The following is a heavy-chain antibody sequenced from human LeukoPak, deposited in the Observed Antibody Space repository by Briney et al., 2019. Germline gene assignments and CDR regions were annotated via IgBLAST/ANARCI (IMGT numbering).Heavy chain of an antibody. CDR3: ARDRGSSTSSTGYFDY. J-gene: IGHJ4*02. Sequence: GSLRLSCAASGFTFSDYYMSWIRQAPGKGLEWVSYISSSGRTIFYADSVKGRFTISRDNAKNSLYLQMNSLRVEDTTVYYCARDRGSSTSSTGYFDYWGQGTLVTVSS. CDR1: GFTFSDYY. D-gene: IGHD2-2*01. V-gene: IGHV3-11*04. CDR2: ISSSGRTI.